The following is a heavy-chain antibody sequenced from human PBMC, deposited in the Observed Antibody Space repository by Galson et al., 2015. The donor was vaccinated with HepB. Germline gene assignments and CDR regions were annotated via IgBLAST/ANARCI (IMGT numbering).Heavy chain of an antibody. Sequence: SLRLSCAASRFTFSSYGMSWVRQAPGKGLEWISGISGRGGDKYYADSVKGRFTISRDNSKNTLYLQMNSLRAEDTAVYYCARDPRYCSGGSCYSGLHLRFFTNWFDPWGQGTLVTVSS. D-gene: IGHD2-15*01. J-gene: IGHJ5*02. CDR1: RFTFSSYG. CDR2: ISGRGGDK. V-gene: IGHV3-23*01. CDR3: ARDPRYCSGGSCYSGLHLRFFTNWFDP.